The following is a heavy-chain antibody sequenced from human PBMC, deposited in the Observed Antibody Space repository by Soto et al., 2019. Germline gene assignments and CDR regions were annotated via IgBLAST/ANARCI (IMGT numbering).Heavy chain of an antibody. J-gene: IGHJ6*02. Sequence: SETLSLTCTVSCGSISSYYWSWIRQPPGKGLEWIGYIYYSGSTNYNPSLKSRVTISVDTSKNQFSLKLSSVTAADTAVYYCARLMVKGYYGMDVWGQGTTVTVSS. CDR1: CGSISSYY. CDR3: ARLMVKGYYGMDV. D-gene: IGHD5-18*01. V-gene: IGHV4-59*01. CDR2: IYYSGST.